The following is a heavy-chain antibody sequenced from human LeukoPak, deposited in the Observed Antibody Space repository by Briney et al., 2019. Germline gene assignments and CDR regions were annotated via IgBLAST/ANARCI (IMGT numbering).Heavy chain of an antibody. CDR1: GGAISGHF. V-gene: IGHV4-59*11. Sequence: PSETLSLTCNVSGGAISGHFWSWIRQSPGKGLEWIGNIYYTGSTTYSPSLRSRVAISLDTAKSQFSLKVAPVTAADTAVYYCARDQGLVSSDYYYYYGMDVWGQGTTVTVSS. J-gene: IGHJ6*02. CDR3: ARDQGLVSSDYYYYYGMDV. D-gene: IGHD3-16*01. CDR2: IYYTGST.